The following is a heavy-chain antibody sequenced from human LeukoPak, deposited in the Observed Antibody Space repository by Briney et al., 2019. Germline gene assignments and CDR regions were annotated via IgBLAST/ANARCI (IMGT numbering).Heavy chain of an antibody. V-gene: IGHV1-46*01. CDR2: INPSGGST. Sequence: VASVKVSCKASGYTFTRYYMHWVRQAPGQGLEWMGIINPSGGSTSYAQKFQGRVTMTRDTSTSTVYMELSSLRSEDTAVYYCARELSYDSSGYYHPYFDYWGQGTLVTVSS. CDR1: GYTFTRYY. D-gene: IGHD3-22*01. CDR3: ARELSYDSSGYYHPYFDY. J-gene: IGHJ4*02.